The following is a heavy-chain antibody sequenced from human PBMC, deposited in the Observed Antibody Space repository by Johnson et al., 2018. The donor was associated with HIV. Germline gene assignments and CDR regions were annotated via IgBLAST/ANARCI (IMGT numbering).Heavy chain of an antibody. Sequence: VQLVESGGGLVQPGGSLRLSCAASGFTVSSNYITWVRQAPGKGLEWVSVIYSGGSTYYADSVKGRFTISRDKSKNTLYLQMNSLRAEDTAGYYCARDPREGWPGAFDIWGQGTMVTVSS. CDR2: IYSGGST. CDR1: GFTVSSNY. CDR3: ARDPREGWPGAFDI. V-gene: IGHV3-66*01. J-gene: IGHJ3*02. D-gene: IGHD6-19*01.